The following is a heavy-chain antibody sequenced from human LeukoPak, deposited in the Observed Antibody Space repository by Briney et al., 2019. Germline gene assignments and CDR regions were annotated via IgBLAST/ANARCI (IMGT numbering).Heavy chain of an antibody. Sequence: GESLKISCKGSGYSFTSYWISWVRQMPGKGLXXXGRIDPSDSYTNYSPSFQGHVTISADKSISTAYLQWSSLKASDTAMYYCARLGDYSDYASDYWGQGTLVTVSS. D-gene: IGHD4-11*01. CDR1: GYSFTSYW. CDR2: IDPSDSYT. V-gene: IGHV5-10-1*01. CDR3: ARLGDYSDYASDY. J-gene: IGHJ4*02.